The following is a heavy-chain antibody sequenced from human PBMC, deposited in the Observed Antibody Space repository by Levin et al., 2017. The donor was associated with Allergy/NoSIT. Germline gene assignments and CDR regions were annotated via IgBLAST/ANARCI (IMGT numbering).Heavy chain of an antibody. D-gene: IGHD2-2*01. V-gene: IGHV3-74*03. J-gene: IGHJ4*02. CDR2: VNGDGSTT. CDR1: GFTFSSYW. Sequence: GASVKVSCAASGFTFSSYWMHWVRQAPGKGLVWVSRVNGDGSTTTYADSVKGRFTISRDNARNTLYLQMNSLRAEDTAVYYCATRLAIPSSTFDYWGQGTLVTVSS. CDR3: ATRLAIPSSTFDY.